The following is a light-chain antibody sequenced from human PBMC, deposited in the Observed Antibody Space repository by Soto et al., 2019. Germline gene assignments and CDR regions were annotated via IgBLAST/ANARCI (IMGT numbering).Light chain of an antibody. V-gene: IGKV1-39*01. CDR1: QSISSY. Sequence: DIQMTQSPSSLSASVGDRVTITCRASQSISSYLNWYQQKPGKAPKLLIYAASSLPSGVPSRFSGSGSGTDFTITIINLQPEDFATYYCQKSYSTHLTFGGGTKVEIK. CDR2: AAS. CDR3: QKSYSTHLT. J-gene: IGKJ4*01.